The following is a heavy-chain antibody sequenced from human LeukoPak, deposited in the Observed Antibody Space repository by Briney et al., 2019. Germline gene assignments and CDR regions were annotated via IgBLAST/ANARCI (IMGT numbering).Heavy chain of an antibody. D-gene: IGHD3-10*01. V-gene: IGHV1-2*02. CDR2: ILPDGRDT. J-gene: IGHJ4*02. CDR1: XYTXASHH. CDR3: SGRYGPGPV. Sequence: ASVKVSCKASXYTXASHHIHWVRQAPGQGLEWMGWILPDGRDTKYSQKFQDRLTLTTDTSTNTAYMELSRLIPDDTAVYYCSGRYGPGPVWGQGTLISASP.